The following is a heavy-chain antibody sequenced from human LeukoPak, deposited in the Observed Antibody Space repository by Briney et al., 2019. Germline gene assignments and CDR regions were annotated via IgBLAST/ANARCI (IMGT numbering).Heavy chain of an antibody. CDR1: GGSFSGYY. CDR3: ARFNYYGSGSHRWFDP. D-gene: IGHD3-10*01. Sequence: NSSETLSLTCAVYGGSFSGYYWSWIRQPPGKGLEWMGEINHSGSTNYNPSLKSRVTISVDTSKNQFSLKLSSVTAADTAVYYCARFNYYGSGSHRWFDPWGQGTLVTVSS. CDR2: INHSGST. J-gene: IGHJ5*02. V-gene: IGHV4-34*01.